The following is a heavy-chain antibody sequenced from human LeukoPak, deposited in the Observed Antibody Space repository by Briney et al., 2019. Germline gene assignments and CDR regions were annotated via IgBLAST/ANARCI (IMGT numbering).Heavy chain of an antibody. V-gene: IGHV3-43D*03. CDR3: AKDLMGMAVYGFDY. D-gene: IGHD5-24*01. Sequence: GGSLRLSCAASGFTFDDYAMHWVRQAPGKGLEWVSLICWDGGSTYYADSVKGRFTISRDNSKNSLYLQMNSLRAEDTALYYCAKDLMGMAVYGFDYWGQGTLVTVSS. CDR1: GFTFDDYA. J-gene: IGHJ4*02. CDR2: ICWDGGST.